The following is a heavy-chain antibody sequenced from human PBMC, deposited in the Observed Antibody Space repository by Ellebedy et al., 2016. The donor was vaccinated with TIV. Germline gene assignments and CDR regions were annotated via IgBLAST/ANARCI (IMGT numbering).Heavy chain of an antibody. CDR2: INQDGSDK. D-gene: IGHD4-17*01. CDR3: ATDGSYGDYRSPTHAFVM. CDR1: RFSFSSYW. V-gene: IGHV3-7*01. Sequence: GESLKISCAASRFSFSSYWMSWVRQPPGKGLEWVANINQDGSDKYYVDSVKGRFTISRDNAKSTVSLQMNTLRVEDTAIYYCATDGSYGDYRSPTHAFVMWGQGTLVTVSS. J-gene: IGHJ3*02.